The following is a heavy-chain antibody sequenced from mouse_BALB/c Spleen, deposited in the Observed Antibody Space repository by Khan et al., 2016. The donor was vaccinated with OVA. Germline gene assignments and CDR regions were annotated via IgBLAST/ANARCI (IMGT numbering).Heavy chain of an antibody. V-gene: IGHV2-9*02. CDR1: GFSSTNYG. CDR3: ATIFYGKGYYSMDY. CDR2: IWAGGST. Sequence: VQLQESGPGLVAPSQSLSITCTVSGFSSTNYGVNWVRQPPGKGLQWLGVIWAGGSTNYNSALMSRLSISKDKSKSQVFLRMNSLQTDDTAVYYCATIFYGKGYYSMDYWGQGTSVTVSS. D-gene: IGHD2-1*01. J-gene: IGHJ4*01.